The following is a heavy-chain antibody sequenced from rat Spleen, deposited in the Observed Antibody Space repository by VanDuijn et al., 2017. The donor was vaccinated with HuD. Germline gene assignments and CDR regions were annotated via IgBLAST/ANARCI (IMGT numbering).Heavy chain of an antibody. J-gene: IGHJ3*01. V-gene: IGHV2-6*01. Sequence: QVQLKESGPGLVQPSQTLSLTCTVSGFSLTSYHVSWARQPPGEGLEWIAAISSGGSIYYNSPLKFRLSISRETFKSQVFLKMNSLQAEDTALYFCTREGHTMDRATYWFAYWGQGTLVTVSS. CDR2: ISSGGSI. CDR3: TREGHTMDRATYWFAY. CDR1: GFSLTSYH. D-gene: IGHD1-9*01.